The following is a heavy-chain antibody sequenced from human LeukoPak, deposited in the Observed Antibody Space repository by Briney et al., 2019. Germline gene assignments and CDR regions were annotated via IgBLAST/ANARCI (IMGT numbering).Heavy chain of an antibody. Sequence: PGGSLRLSCAASGFTFSNYAMSWVRQAPGKGLEWVSTVSGSGGNTYYADSVKGRFTISRDNSKNTLYLQMNSLRAEDTAVYYCAKGSFTYCGGDCYPFDYWGQGTLVTVSS. V-gene: IGHV3-23*01. CDR3: AKGSFTYCGGDCYPFDY. CDR1: GFTFSNYA. CDR2: VSGSGGNT. D-gene: IGHD2-21*02. J-gene: IGHJ4*02.